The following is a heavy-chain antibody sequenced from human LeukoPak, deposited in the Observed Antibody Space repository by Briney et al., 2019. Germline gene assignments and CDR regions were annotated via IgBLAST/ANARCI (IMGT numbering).Heavy chain of an antibody. CDR2: IIPIFGTA. J-gene: IGHJ4*02. CDR3: ASPFREYYYDSSGYSYLRN. Sequence: SVKVSCKASGGAFSSYAISWVRQAPGQGLEWMGGIIPIFGTANYAQKFQGRVTITADESTSTAYMELSSLRSEDTAVYYCASPFREYYYDSSGYSYLRNWGQGTLVTVSS. D-gene: IGHD3-22*01. CDR1: GGAFSSYA. V-gene: IGHV1-69*13.